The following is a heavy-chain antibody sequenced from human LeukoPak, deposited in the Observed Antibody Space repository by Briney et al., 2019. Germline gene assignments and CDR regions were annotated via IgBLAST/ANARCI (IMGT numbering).Heavy chain of an antibody. J-gene: IGHJ4*02. V-gene: IGHV4-39*01. CDR2: ISSSGST. CDR1: GGSISSSDYY. D-gene: IGHD1-26*01. CDR3: ARRTSNPVGAIDY. Sequence: PSETLSLTCTVSGGSISSSDYYWGWIRQPPEKGLEWIGAISSSGSTYYNPSRKSRVTISVDSSKNQFSLKLSSVAAADTAVSSCARRTSNPVGAIDYWGQGTLVTVSS.